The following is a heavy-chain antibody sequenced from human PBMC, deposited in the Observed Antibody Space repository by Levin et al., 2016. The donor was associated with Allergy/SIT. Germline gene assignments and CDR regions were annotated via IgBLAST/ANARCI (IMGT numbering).Heavy chain of an antibody. CDR2: LSPSGST. Sequence: LRLSCSLSGASISSDHLYWSWIRQAAGKGPEWIGRLSPSGSTIYKASLKSRVAMSLDRSKNQVSLKMTSLTAADTAVYFCAVSPSTAVSGIAFFQHWGQGTLVAVSP. V-gene: IGHV4-61*02. CDR1: GASISSDHLY. CDR3: AVSPSTAVSGIAFFQH. J-gene: IGHJ1*01. D-gene: IGHD6-19*01.